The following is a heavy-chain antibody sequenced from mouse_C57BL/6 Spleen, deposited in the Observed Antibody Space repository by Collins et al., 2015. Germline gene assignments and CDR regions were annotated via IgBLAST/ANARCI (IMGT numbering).Heavy chain of an antibody. CDR3: ARRDYYGSSYIDY. J-gene: IGHJ2*01. D-gene: IGHD1-1*01. V-gene: IGHV1-64*01. Sequence: QVQLQQPGAELVKPGASVKLSCKASGYTFTSYWMHWVKQRPGQGLEWIGMIHPNSGSTNYNEKFKSKATLTVDKSSSTAYMQLSSPTSEDSAVYYCARRDYYGSSYIDYWGQGTTLTVSS. CDR2: IHPNSGST. CDR1: GYTFTSYW.